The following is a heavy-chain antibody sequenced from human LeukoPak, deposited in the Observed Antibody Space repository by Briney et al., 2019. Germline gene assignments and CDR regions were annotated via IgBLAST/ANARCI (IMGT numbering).Heavy chain of an antibody. D-gene: IGHD2-2*01. J-gene: IGHJ2*01. CDR3: ARVAVVVPAAPYWYFDL. Sequence: GASVKVSCKASGYTFTGYYMHWVRQAPGQGLEWMGWINPNSGGTNYAQKFQGRVTMTRDTSISTAYMELSRLRSDDTAVYYCARVAVVVPAAPYWYFDLWGRGTLVTVSS. CDR2: INPNSGGT. V-gene: IGHV1-2*02. CDR1: GYTFTGYY.